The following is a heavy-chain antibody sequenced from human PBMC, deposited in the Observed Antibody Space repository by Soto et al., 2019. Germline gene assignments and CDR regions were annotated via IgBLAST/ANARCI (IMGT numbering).Heavy chain of an antibody. CDR3: ARESGQQLVQIFDY. CDR1: GGTFSSYA. V-gene: IGHV1-69*13. D-gene: IGHD6-13*01. CDR2: IIPIFGTA. Sequence: ASVKVSCKASGGTFSSYAISWVRQAPGQGLEWMGGIIPIFGTANYAQKFQGRVTITADESTSTAYMELSSLRSEDTAVYYCARESGQQLVQIFDYWGQGTLVTSPQ. J-gene: IGHJ4*02.